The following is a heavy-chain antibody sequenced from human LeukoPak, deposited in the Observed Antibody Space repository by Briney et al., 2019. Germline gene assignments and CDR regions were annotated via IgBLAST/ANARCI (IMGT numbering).Heavy chain of an antibody. CDR1: GYTFTSYG. J-gene: IGHJ4*02. CDR3: ARGGCTSCYWVDY. D-gene: IGHD2-2*01. Sequence: ASVKVSCKASGYTFTSYGISWVRQAHGQGLEGMGWISTYNSNTKYARKLQGRVTMTTDTSTSTAYMELRSLRSDDTAVYYCARGGCTSCYWVDYWGQGTLVTVSS. CDR2: ISTYNSNT. V-gene: IGHV1-18*01.